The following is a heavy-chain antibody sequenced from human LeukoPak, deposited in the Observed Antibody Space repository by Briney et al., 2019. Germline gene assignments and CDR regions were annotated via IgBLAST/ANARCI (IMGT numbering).Heavy chain of an antibody. CDR2: INPNSGGT. D-gene: IGHD1-26*01. CDR1: GYTFTDYY. J-gene: IGHJ4*02. V-gene: IGHV1-2*02. Sequence: ASVKVSCKASGYTFTDYYMHWVRQAPGQGLERMGWINPNSGGTNYAQKFQGRVTMARDTSISTAYMELSRLRSDDTAVYYCAREGPIVGATHLVDYWGQGTLVTVSS. CDR3: AREGPIVGATHLVDY.